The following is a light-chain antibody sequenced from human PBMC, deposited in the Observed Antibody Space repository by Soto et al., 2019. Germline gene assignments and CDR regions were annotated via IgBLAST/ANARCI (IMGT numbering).Light chain of an antibody. CDR1: QSVSSDY. CDR2: GAS. V-gene: IGKV3-20*01. J-gene: IGKJ5*01. CDR3: QQYGSSPIT. Sequence: EIVLTQSPATLSLSPGERATLSCRASQSVSSDYLAWYQQKPGQAPRLLIYGASNRATGIPDRFSGSGSGTDFTLTISRLEPEDFAVYYCQQYGSSPITFGQGTRLEIK.